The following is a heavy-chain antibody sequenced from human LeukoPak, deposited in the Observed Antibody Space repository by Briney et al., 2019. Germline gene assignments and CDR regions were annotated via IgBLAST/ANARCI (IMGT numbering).Heavy chain of an antibody. V-gene: IGHV3-7*03. J-gene: IGHJ4*02. CDR2: IKQDGSEK. Sequence: PGGSLRLSCVASGFIFSSYWMSWVRQAPGKGLEWVAIIKQDGSEKYYVDSAKGRFTISRDNARNSLYLQTNSLKDEDTALYYCARGLMGGYPRFDYWGQGTLVTVSS. CDR1: GFIFSSYW. CDR3: ARGLMGGYPRFDY. D-gene: IGHD3-22*01.